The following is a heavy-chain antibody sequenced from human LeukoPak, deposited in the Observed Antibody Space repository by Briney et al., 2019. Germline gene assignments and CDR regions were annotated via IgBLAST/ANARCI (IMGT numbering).Heavy chain of an antibody. CDR2: VTDSGDST. V-gene: IGHV3-23*01. CDR3: AHLREQLVRR. D-gene: IGHD6-13*01. Sequence: PGGSLRLSCAASGFTFSTYGMSWVRQAPGKGLEWVSVVTDSGDSTFYADSVKGRFFISRDNSKNTVHLQMNSLRAEDTAVYYCAHLREQLVRRWGQGTLVTVSS. CDR1: GFTFSTYG. J-gene: IGHJ4*02.